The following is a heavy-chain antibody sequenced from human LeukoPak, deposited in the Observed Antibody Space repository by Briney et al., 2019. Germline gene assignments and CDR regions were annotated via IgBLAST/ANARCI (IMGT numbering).Heavy chain of an antibody. V-gene: IGHV5-51*01. J-gene: IGHJ4*02. CDR1: GYNFATKW. D-gene: IGHD3-10*01. CDR3: LKDVTVSYRSGFDY. CDR2: IYPGDSDT. Sequence: GESLKISCKGSGYNFATKWIGWGRQMPGKGLEWMGIIYPGDSDTRYSPSFQGQVTISADKSINTAYLQWSSLKASDTAIYYCLKDVTVSYRSGFDYWGQGTLVTVSS.